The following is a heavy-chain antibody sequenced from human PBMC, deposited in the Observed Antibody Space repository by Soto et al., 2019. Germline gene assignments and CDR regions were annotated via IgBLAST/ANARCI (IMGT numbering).Heavy chain of an antibody. CDR3: AGTPSGIAGVNYYYGMDV. D-gene: IGHD2-15*01. Sequence: QVQLQESGPGLVKPSGTLSLTCAVSGGSISSSNWWSWVRQPPGKGLEWIGEIYHSGSTNYNPSLKSRVTLSVDKSKNQFSLKLSSVTAADTAVYYCAGTPSGIAGVNYYYGMDVWGQGTTVTVSS. CDR2: IYHSGST. V-gene: IGHV4-4*02. CDR1: GGSISSSNW. J-gene: IGHJ6*02.